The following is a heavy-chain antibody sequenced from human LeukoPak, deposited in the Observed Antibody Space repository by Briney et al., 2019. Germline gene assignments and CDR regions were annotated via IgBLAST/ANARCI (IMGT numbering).Heavy chain of an antibody. CDR3: ATRATGGTYVVH. CDR1: GASISSSNW. V-gene: IGHV4-4*02. Sequence: PSETLSLTCGVSGASISSSNWWSWVRQPPGKGLEWIGEIHQSGTTNYNPSLKSRVTISVDNSKNQFSLTADSVTAADTAVYYCATRATGGTYVVHWGQGTLVTVSS. D-gene: IGHD3-10*02. J-gene: IGHJ4*02. CDR2: IHQSGTT.